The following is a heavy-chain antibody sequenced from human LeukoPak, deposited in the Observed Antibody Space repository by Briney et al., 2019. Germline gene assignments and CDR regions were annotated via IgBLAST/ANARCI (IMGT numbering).Heavy chain of an antibody. V-gene: IGHV3-53*01. CDR3: AGFTFFRGVITFDY. Sequence: GGSLRLSCTVSGFTVSSNSMSWVRQAPGKGLEWVSFIYSDNTHYSDSVKGRFTISRDNSKNTLYLQMNSLRAEDTAVYSCAGFTFFRGVITFDYWGQGTLVTVSS. J-gene: IGHJ4*02. CDR1: GFTVSSNS. CDR2: IYSDNT. D-gene: IGHD3-10*01.